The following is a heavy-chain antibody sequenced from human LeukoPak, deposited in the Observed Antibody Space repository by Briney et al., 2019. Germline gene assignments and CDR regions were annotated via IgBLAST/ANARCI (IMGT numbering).Heavy chain of an antibody. CDR2: IGSDDST. CDR3: AKDLHFWSGIDY. CDR1: GFTFGTNA. J-gene: IGHJ4*02. Sequence: GGSLKLSCAASGFTFGTNAMSWVRQAPGKGLEWVSGIGSDDSTHYAESVKGRFTISRDNSKNTLYLQMNSLETEDTAIYYCAKDLHFWSGIDYWGQGTLVTVSS. V-gene: IGHV3-23*01. D-gene: IGHD3-3*02.